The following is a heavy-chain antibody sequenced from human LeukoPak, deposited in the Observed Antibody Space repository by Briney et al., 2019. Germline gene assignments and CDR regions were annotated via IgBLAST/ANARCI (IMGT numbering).Heavy chain of an antibody. V-gene: IGHV1-69*05. Sequence: ASVKVSCKASGGTFSSYAISWVRQAPGQGLEWMGGIIPIFGTANYAQKFQGRVTITTDESTSTAYMELSSLRSEDTAVYYCARELDDSSGYFVEAFDIWGQGTMVTVSS. D-gene: IGHD3-22*01. CDR1: GGTFSSYA. CDR2: IIPIFGTA. J-gene: IGHJ3*02. CDR3: ARELDDSSGYFVEAFDI.